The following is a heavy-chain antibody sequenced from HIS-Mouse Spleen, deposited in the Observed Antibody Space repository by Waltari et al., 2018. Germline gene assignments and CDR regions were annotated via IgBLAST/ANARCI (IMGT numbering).Heavy chain of an antibody. V-gene: IGHV4-39*07. CDR3: AREIPYSSSWYDWYFDL. D-gene: IGHD6-13*01. Sequence: QLQLQESGPGLVKTSETLSLTCTVSGGSTSSSSYYWGWIRQPPGKGLEWIGSTSYRGTTDYHPSLSSRVTISVDTSKNQFSLKLSSVTAADTAVYYCAREIPYSSSWYDWYFDLWGRGTLVTVSS. CDR1: GGSTSSSSYY. CDR2: TSYRGTT. J-gene: IGHJ2*01.